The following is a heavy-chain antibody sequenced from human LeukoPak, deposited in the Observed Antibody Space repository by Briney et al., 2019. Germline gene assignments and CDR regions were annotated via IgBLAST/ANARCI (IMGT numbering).Heavy chain of an antibody. CDR2: INPSDGSP. V-gene: IGHV1-46*01. CDR3: ARESLSAFDI. Sequence: ASVKVSCKASGYSFTKYFMHWVRQAPGQGPEWMGIINPSDGSPTYAQKFQGRVTMTTDTSTSTVYMELSSLRSEDTAVYYCARESLSAFDIWGQGTMVTVSS. D-gene: IGHD2-8*01. CDR1: GYSFTKYF. J-gene: IGHJ3*02.